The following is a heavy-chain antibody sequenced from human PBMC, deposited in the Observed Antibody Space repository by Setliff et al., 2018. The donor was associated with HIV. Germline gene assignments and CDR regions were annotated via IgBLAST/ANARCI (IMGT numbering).Heavy chain of an antibody. Sequence: GGSLRLSCVASEFRFSNYWMAWVRQAPGKGLEWVGNINQDGSEENYVDSVKGRFTISRDNAKKSLYLQMNSLRGEDTAVYYCARKLRPGHGMDVRGQGTTVTVSS. CDR1: EFRFSNYW. CDR3: ARKLRPGHGMDV. D-gene: IGHD3-10*01. CDR2: INQDGSEE. V-gene: IGHV3-7*01. J-gene: IGHJ6*02.